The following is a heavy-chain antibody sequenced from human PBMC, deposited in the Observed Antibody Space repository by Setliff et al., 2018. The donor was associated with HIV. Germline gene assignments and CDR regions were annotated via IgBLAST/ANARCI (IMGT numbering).Heavy chain of an antibody. CDR1: GYTFTIYD. J-gene: IGHJ4*02. Sequence: ASVKVSCKASGYTFTIYDINWVRQATGQGLEWMGGMNPNSGNTGYAQKFQGRVTMTRNTSISTAYMELSSLRSEDTAVYYCARGYYYGSGSYFPFDYWGQGTLVTVSS. CDR2: MNPNSGNT. V-gene: IGHV1-8*01. D-gene: IGHD3-10*01. CDR3: ARGYYYGSGSYFPFDY.